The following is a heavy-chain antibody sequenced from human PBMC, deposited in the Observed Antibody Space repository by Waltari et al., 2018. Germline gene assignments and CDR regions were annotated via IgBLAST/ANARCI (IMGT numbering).Heavy chain of an antibody. CDR1: GYTFSDYY. Sequence: QVQLVQSGAEVKKPGASVRVSCKASGYTFSDYYIHWVRQAPGQGLECMGWIHPTSGDTNYAQKFQGRVTMTRDTSISTAYMELSSLRSDDTAVYYCARDGPTMVHFDYWGQGTLVTVSS. D-gene: IGHD3-10*01. J-gene: IGHJ4*02. V-gene: IGHV1-2*02. CDR2: IHPTSGDT. CDR3: ARDGPTMVHFDY.